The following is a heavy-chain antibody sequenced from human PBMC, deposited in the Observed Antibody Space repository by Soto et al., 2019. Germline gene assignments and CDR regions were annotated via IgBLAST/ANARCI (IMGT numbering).Heavy chain of an antibody. CDR2: ISAYNGNT. Sequence: ASVKVSCKASGYTFTSYGIGWVRQAPGQGLEWMGWISAYNGNTNYAQKLQGRVTMTTDTSTSTAYMELRSLRSDDTAVYYCARDLASGIAKKYYYYYYYGMDVWGQGTTVTVSS. CDR1: GYTFTSYG. D-gene: IGHD3-10*01. J-gene: IGHJ6*02. V-gene: IGHV1-18*04. CDR3: ARDLASGIAKKYYYYYYYGMDV.